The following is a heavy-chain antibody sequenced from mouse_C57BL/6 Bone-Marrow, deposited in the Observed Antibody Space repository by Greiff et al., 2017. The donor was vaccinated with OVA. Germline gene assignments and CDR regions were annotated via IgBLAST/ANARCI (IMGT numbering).Heavy chain of an antibody. J-gene: IGHJ4*01. CDR3: TRLLVAMDY. Sequence: DVKLVESGAGLVKPGGSLKLSCAASGFTFSSYAMSWVRQTPEKRLEWVAYIRSGGDYIYYADTVKGRFTISSDNARNTLYLHMSSLKPEDTAMSYCTRLLVAMDYWGQGPSVPVSS. CDR1: GFTFSSYA. CDR2: IRSGGDYI. D-gene: IGHD2-10*02. V-gene: IGHV5-9-1*02.